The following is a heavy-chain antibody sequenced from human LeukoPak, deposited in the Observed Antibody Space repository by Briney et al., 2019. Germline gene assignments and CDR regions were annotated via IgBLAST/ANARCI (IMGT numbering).Heavy chain of an antibody. CDR1: GFTFSRYW. J-gene: IGHJ5*01. CDR2: IKEDGSEK. CDR3: AYISLSSGLDV. D-gene: IGHD6-6*01. Sequence: GGSLRLSCAGSGFTFSRYWMNWVRQAPGKGLEWVASIKEDGSEKYYVDSVKGRFTISRDNAENSVYLQMNSLRAEDTAVHYCAYISLSSGLDVCGKGALITVSS. V-gene: IGHV3-7*01.